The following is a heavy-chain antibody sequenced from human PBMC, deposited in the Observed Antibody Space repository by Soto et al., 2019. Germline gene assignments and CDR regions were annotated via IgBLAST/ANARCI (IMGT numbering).Heavy chain of an antibody. J-gene: IGHJ4*02. CDR3: ARLRGYSGYDSFDY. Sequence: SETLSLTCAAYGGSFSGYYCSWIRQPPGKGLEWIGEINHSGSTNYNPSLKSRVTISVDTSKNQFSLKLSSVTAADTAVYYCARLRGYSGYDSFDYWGQGTLVTVSS. CDR2: INHSGST. CDR1: GGSFSGYY. D-gene: IGHD5-12*01. V-gene: IGHV4-34*01.